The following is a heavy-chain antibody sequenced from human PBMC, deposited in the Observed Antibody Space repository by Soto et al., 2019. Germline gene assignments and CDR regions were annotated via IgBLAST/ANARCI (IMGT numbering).Heavy chain of an antibody. D-gene: IGHD3-3*01. V-gene: IGHV4-30-4*01. CDR2: IHNSGSP. J-gene: IGHJ6*02. CDR3: TRDKSSTTYYARGMDV. Sequence: SETLSLTWSVSGASIYNGGYFWSWIRQSPGKGLEWIGRIHNSGSPYNNPSLKSRVTISADTSKNQFSLKVRSVTAADTAVYYCTRDKSSTTYYARGMDVWGQGTTVTVSS. CDR1: GASIYNGGYF.